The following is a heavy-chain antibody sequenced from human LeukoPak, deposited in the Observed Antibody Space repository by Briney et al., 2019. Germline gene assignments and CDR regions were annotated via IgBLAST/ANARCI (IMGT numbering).Heavy chain of an antibody. D-gene: IGHD7-27*01. CDR3: AKDGGLWVSAHWGDS. V-gene: IGHV3-7*03. J-gene: IGHJ4*02. Sequence: GGSLRLSCAPSGFTFSRHGMHWVRQAPGKGLEWVANIKQDGSEKYYVDSVKGRFTISRDNAKNSLYLQMNSLRAEDTAVYYCAKDGGLWVSAHWGDSWGQGTLVTVSS. CDR1: GFTFSRHG. CDR2: IKQDGSEK.